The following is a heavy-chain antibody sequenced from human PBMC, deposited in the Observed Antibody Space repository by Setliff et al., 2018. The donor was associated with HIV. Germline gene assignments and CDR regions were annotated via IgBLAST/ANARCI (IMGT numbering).Heavy chain of an antibody. V-gene: IGHV1-18*01. CDR3: ARDSRSSIAPYTIDY. J-gene: IGHJ4*02. CDR2: ISGYNGNT. Sequence: ASVKVSCKASGYTFTNYGISWVRQAPGQGLEWMGWISGYNGNTNYAQKFQGRVTMTTDTSTRTAYMELRSLRSDDTAVYYCARDSRSSIAPYTIDYWGXGTVVTVSS. CDR1: GYTFTNYG. D-gene: IGHD6-6*01.